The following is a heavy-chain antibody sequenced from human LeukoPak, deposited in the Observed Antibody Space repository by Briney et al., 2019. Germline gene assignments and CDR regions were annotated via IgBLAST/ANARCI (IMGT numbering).Heavy chain of an antibody. V-gene: IGHV4-4*02. D-gene: IGHD1-26*01. Sequence: PSETLSLTCAVSGGSISSSNWWSWARQPPGKGLEWIGEIYHSGSTNYNPSLKSRVTISVDKSKNQFSLKLSSVTAADTAVYYCARGRWELGFWWDYWGQGTLVTISS. J-gene: IGHJ4*02. CDR3: ARGRWELGFWWDY. CDR1: GGSISSSNW. CDR2: IYHSGST.